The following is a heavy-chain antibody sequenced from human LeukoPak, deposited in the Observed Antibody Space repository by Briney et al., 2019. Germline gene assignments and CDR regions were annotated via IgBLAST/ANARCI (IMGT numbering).Heavy chain of an antibody. J-gene: IGHJ6*03. CDR2: IYYSGST. CDR1: GGSISSSSYY. V-gene: IGHV4-39*07. CDR3: ARAKIVGATPDYYYYYYMDV. Sequence: SETLSLTRTVSGGSISSSSYYWGWIRQPPGKGLEWIGSIYYSGSTYYNPSLKSRVTISVDTSKNQFSLKLSSVTAEDTAVYYCARAKIVGATPDYYYYYYMDVWGKGTTVTVSS. D-gene: IGHD1-26*01.